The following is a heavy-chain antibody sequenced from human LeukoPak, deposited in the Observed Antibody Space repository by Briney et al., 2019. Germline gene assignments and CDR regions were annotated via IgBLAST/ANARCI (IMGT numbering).Heavy chain of an antibody. D-gene: IGHD3-9*01. CDR2: IIPIFGTA. CDR1: GYTFTGYY. Sequence: GASVKVSCKASGYTFTGYYMHWVRQAPGQGLEWMGGIIPIFGTANYAQKFQGRVTITADESTSTAYMELSSLRSEDTAVYYCARDSYDILTGTELWGQGTLVTVSS. V-gene: IGHV1-69*13. J-gene: IGHJ4*02. CDR3: ARDSYDILTGTEL.